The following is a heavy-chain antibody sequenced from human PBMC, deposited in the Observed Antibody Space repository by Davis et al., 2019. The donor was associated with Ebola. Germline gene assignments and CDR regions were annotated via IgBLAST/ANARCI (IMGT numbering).Heavy chain of an antibody. CDR2: IIPIFGTA. CDR1: GGTFSSYA. CDR3: TRDNWNQNWFDP. J-gene: IGHJ5*02. Sequence: SVKVSCKASGGTFSSYAISWVRQAPGQGLEWMGGIIPIFGTANYAQKFQGRVTITADKSTSTAYMELSSLRSEDTAVYYCTRDNWNQNWFDPWGQGTLVTVSS. V-gene: IGHV1-69*06. D-gene: IGHD1-20*01.